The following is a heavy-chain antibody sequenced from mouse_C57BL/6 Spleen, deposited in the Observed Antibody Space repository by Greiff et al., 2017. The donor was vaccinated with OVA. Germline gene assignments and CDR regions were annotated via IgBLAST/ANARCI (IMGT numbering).Heavy chain of an antibody. J-gene: IGHJ4*01. CDR2: ISSGSSTI. V-gene: IGHV5-17*01. Sequence: EVQLVESGGGLVKPGGSLKLSCAASGFTFSDYGMHWVRQAPEKGLEWVAYISSGSSTIYYADTVKGRFTISRANAKNTLFLQMTSLRSEDTAMYYCARNYYGSSYVRSMDDWGKGTSVTVSS. CDR3: ARNYYGSSYVRSMDD. CDR1: GFTFSDYG. D-gene: IGHD1-1*01.